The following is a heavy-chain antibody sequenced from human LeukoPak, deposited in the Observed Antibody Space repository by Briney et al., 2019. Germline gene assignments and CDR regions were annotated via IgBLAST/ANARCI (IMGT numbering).Heavy chain of an antibody. D-gene: IGHD3-10*01. J-gene: IGHJ3*02. CDR2: ISGGST. V-gene: IGHV3-38-3*01. CDR1: GFTVSSNE. CDR3: AREWLSGYDAFDI. Sequence: PGGSLRLSCAASGFTVSSNEMSWVRQAPGKGLEWVSSISGGSTYYADSRKGRFTISRDNAKNSLYLQMNSLRAEDTAVYYCAREWLSGYDAFDIWGQGTMVTVSS.